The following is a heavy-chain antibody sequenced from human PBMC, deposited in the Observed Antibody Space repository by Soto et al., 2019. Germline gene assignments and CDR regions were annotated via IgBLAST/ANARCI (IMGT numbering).Heavy chain of an antibody. D-gene: IGHD6-19*01. Sequence: GGSLRLSCAASGFTFSSYGMHWVRQAPGKGLEWVAVIWYDGSNKYYADSVKGRFTISRDNSKNTLYLQMNSLRAEDTAVYYCARETHIAVADLDYWGQGTLVTVS. CDR2: IWYDGSNK. V-gene: IGHV3-33*01. J-gene: IGHJ4*02. CDR1: GFTFSSYG. CDR3: ARETHIAVADLDY.